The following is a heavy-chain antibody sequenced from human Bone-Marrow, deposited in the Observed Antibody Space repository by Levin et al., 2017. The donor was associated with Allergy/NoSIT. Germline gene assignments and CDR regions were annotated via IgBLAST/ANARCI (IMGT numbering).Heavy chain of an antibody. CDR1: GFNFRNYE. Sequence: GGSLRLSCAVSGFNFRNYEMNWVRQAPGKGLEWIVHISSSGTSIFYADSVKGRFTISRDNAKNSLYLQMNSLRVEDTAIYYSTRVYDYMWGSYRLLDYWGQGTLVTVSS. D-gene: IGHD3-16*02. CDR3: TRVYDYMWGSYRLLDY. V-gene: IGHV3-48*03. J-gene: IGHJ4*02. CDR2: ISSSGTSI.